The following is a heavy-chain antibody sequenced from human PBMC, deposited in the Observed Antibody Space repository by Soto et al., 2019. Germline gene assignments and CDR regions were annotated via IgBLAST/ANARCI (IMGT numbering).Heavy chain of an antibody. CDR2: ISYDGSNK. CDR1: GFTFSSYG. Sequence: GGSLRLSCAASGFTFSSYGMHWVRQAPGKGLEWVAVISYDGSNKYYADSVKGRFTISRDNSKNTLYLQMNSLRAEDTAVYYCAKDVVAAFLDYWGQGTLVTVSS. J-gene: IGHJ4*02. V-gene: IGHV3-30*18. D-gene: IGHD2-15*01. CDR3: AKDVVAAFLDY.